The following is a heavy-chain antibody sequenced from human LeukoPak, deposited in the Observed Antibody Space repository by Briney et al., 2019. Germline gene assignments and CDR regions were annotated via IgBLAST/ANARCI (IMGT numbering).Heavy chain of an antibody. V-gene: IGHV4-61*01. CDR1: GGSVSSGSHY. D-gene: IGHD6-19*01. CDR3: ARSFYSSGWYTPLRWFDT. Sequence: PSETLSLTCTVSGGSVSSGSHYWNWIRHSPGRGLEWIGHIYYRGTTNYTPSLKSRVTISVDTSMNQFSLRLSSVTAADTAVYFCARSFYSSGWYTPLRWFDTWGQGTPVTVSS. CDR2: IYYRGTT. J-gene: IGHJ5*02.